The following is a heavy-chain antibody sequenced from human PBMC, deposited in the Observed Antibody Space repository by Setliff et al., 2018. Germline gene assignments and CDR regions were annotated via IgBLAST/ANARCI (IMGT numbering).Heavy chain of an antibody. D-gene: IGHD3-10*01. V-gene: IGHV3-15*01. Sequence: GSLRLSCAASGFAFNNAWVNWVRQAPGKGLEWVGRIKGKANGGITDYGAAARGTFTISSDDAESAVFLQMNSLKTEDTALYYCNSRITVLRGVTVLWGQGTLVTVSS. CDR1: GFAFNNAW. CDR3: NSRITVLRGVTVL. J-gene: IGHJ4*02. CDR2: IKGKANGGIT.